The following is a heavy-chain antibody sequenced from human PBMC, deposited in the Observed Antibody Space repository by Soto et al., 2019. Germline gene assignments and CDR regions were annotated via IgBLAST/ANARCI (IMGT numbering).Heavy chain of an antibody. Sequence: QVQLVQSGAEVKKPGSSVKVSCKASGGTFSNYPISWVRQAPGQGLEWMGGIIPKFGTANYAQKFQGRVTITADESTSAAYMELSSLRSDDTAVFYCARDTREITRVRGVIPYYQYDMDVWGEGTTVTVS. CDR1: GGTFSNYP. CDR3: ARDTREITRVRGVIPYYQYDMDV. J-gene: IGHJ6*02. V-gene: IGHV1-69*01. CDR2: IIPKFGTA. D-gene: IGHD3-10*01.